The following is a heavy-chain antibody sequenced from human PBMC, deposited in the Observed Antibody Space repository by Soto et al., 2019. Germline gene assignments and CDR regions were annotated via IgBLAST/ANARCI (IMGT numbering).Heavy chain of an antibody. V-gene: IGHV1-69*13. CDR1: GGTFSSYA. J-gene: IGHJ3*02. CDR2: IIPIFGTA. CDR3: ARDETRVVVTATLRGAFDI. D-gene: IGHD2-21*02. Sequence: GASVKVSCKASGGTFSSYAISWVRQAPGQGLEWMGGIIPIFGTANYAQKFQGRVTITADESTSTAYMELSSLRSEDTAVYYCARDETRVVVTATLRGAFDIWGQGTMVTVSS.